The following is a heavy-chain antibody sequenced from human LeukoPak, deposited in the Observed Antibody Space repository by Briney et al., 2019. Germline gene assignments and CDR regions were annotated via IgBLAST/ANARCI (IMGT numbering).Heavy chain of an antibody. V-gene: IGHV1-69*13. D-gene: IGHD3-10*01. J-gene: IGHJ6*02. CDR1: GGTFSSYA. CDR3: ARDVEKRSGSSYGMDV. CDR2: IIPIFGTA. Sequence: SVKVSCKASGGTFSSYAISWVRQAPGQGLEWMEGIIPIFGTANYAQKFQGRVTITADESTSTAYMELSSLRSEDTAVYYCARDVEKRSGSSYGMDVWGQGTTVTVSS.